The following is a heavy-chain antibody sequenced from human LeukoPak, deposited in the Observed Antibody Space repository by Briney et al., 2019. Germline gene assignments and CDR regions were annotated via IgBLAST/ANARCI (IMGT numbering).Heavy chain of an antibody. V-gene: IGHV4-59*12. CDR1: GGSISSYY. CDR3: ARGGVTVTTGAFDI. J-gene: IGHJ3*02. D-gene: IGHD4-17*01. CDR2: IYYSGST. Sequence: SETLSLTCTVSGGSISSYYWSWIRQHPGKGLEWIGYIYYSGSTYYNPSLKSRVTISVDTSKNQFSLKLSSVTAADTAVYYCARGGVTVTTGAFDIWGQGTMVTVSS.